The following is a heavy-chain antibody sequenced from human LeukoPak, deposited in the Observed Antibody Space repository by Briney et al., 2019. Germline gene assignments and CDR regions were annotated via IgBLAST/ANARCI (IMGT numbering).Heavy chain of an antibody. CDR3: ASYGDANDAFDI. Sequence: GGSLRLSXAASGFTFSSYSMNWVRQAPGKGLEWVSYISSSSSTIYYADSVKGRFTISRDNAKNSLYLQMNSLRAEDTAVYYCASYGDANDAFDIWGQGTMVTVSS. J-gene: IGHJ3*02. D-gene: IGHD4-17*01. CDR1: GFTFSSYS. V-gene: IGHV3-48*01. CDR2: ISSSSSTI.